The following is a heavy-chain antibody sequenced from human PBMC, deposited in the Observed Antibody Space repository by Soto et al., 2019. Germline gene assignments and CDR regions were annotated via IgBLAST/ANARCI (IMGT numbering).Heavy chain of an antibody. V-gene: IGHV3-23*01. J-gene: IGHJ6*02. Sequence: VCLRLSCVARGVSFSNYTMSWVRQAPGKGLEWVSAISGSGGRAYYADSVKGRFTISRDNSKNTLSLQMNSLRAEDPALYSCATLSNYYGMDVCRQGSTVTVSS. CDR1: GVSFSNYT. CDR2: ISGSGGRA. CDR3: ATLSNYYGMDV.